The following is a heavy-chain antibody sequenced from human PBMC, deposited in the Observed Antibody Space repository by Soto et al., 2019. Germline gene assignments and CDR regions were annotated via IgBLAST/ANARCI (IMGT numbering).Heavy chain of an antibody. CDR2: IKQDGSEK. CDR1: GFTFSSYW. D-gene: IGHD1-26*01. CDR3: ARDVEEWERTYFDY. V-gene: IGHV3-7*05. J-gene: IGHJ4*02. Sequence: EVQLVESGGGLVQPGGSLRLSCAASGFTFSSYWMSWVRQAPGKGLEWVANIKQDGSEKYYVDSVKGRFTISRDNAKNSLYLQMNSLRAEDTAVYYCARDVEEWERTYFDYWGQGTLVTVSS.